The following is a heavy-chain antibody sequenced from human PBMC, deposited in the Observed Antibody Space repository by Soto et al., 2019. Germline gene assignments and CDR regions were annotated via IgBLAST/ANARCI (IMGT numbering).Heavy chain of an antibody. J-gene: IGHJ4*02. CDR3: AISQDRGGRTTFIY. CDR1: GFTFDDNA. V-gene: IGHV3-9*01. Sequence: SLRLSCAVSGFTFDDNAMHWVRQAPEKGLEWVSGINWKSDIGYADSVKGRFTISRDNAENSLYLQMSSLRAEDTALYYCAISQDRGGRTTFIYWGQGTQVTVSS. D-gene: IGHD3-16*01. CDR2: INWKSDI.